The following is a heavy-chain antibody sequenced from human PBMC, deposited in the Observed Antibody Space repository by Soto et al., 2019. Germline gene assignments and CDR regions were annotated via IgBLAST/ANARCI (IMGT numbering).Heavy chain of an antibody. CDR2: IYDSGIT. Sequence: QVQLQESGPGLVKPSETLSLTCNVSGRSINSYYWSWVRQPPGKGLEWIGYIYDSGITSYNPSLKSRVTMSADTSKNQFSLKLTSVTGADTAVYYCARGEYEIQSYGMDVWGQGTTVTVSS. D-gene: IGHD3-16*01. CDR3: ARGEYEIQSYGMDV. CDR1: GRSINSYY. J-gene: IGHJ6*02. V-gene: IGHV4-59*01.